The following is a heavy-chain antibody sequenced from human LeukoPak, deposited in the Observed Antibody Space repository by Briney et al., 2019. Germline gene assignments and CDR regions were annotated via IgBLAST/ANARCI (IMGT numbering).Heavy chain of an antibody. Sequence: GGSLRLSCTASGFTFSIYAMSWVRQAPGRGLEWVSAITSRGDTTFYADSVRGRFTISRDNSKNTLYLQMDSLRAEDTAVFYCATDRPNYFGSNGHYYRRNGDSWGQGTLVTVSS. CDR3: ATDRPNYFGSNGHYYRRNGDS. V-gene: IGHV3-23*01. CDR2: ITSRGDTT. CDR1: GFTFSIYA. D-gene: IGHD3-10*01. J-gene: IGHJ5*01.